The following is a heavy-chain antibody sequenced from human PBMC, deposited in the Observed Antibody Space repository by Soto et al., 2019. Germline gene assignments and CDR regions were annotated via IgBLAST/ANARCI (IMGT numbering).Heavy chain of an antibody. CDR1: GYSFTSYW. J-gene: IGHJ6*02. CDR3: ARHQPIPMVRGFYYYGMDV. D-gene: IGHD3-10*01. V-gene: IGHV5-10-1*01. CDR2: IDPSDSYT. Sequence: GESLKISCKGSGYSFTSYWISWVRQMPGKGLEWMGRIDPSDSYTNYSPSFQGHVTISADKSISTAYLQWSSLKASDTAMYYCARHQPIPMVRGFYYYGMDVWGQGTTVTVSS.